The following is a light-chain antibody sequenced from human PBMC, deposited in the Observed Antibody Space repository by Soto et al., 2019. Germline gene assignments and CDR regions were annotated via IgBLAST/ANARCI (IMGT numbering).Light chain of an antibody. CDR2: GAS. J-gene: IGKJ4*01. CDR1: QSVSSN. CDR3: QQYNNWPPLT. Sequence: EIVVTQSPATLSVSPGERATLSCRASQSVSSNLAWYQQKPGQDPRLLIYGASTRATGIPARFSGSGSGTEFTLTISSLQSEDFAVYYCQQYNNWPPLTFSSGNKVEIK. V-gene: IGKV3-15*01.